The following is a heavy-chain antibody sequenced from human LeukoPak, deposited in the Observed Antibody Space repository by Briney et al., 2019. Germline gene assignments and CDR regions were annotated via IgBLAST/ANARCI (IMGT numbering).Heavy chain of an antibody. Sequence: SETLSLTCAVYGGSFSGYYWSWIRQPPGKGLEWIGEIKHSGSTNYNPSLKSRVTISVDTSKNQFSLKLSSVTAADTAVYYCARVYPWGDYPLCFQHWGQGTLVTVSS. CDR2: IKHSGST. D-gene: IGHD4-17*01. CDR3: ARVYPWGDYPLCFQH. J-gene: IGHJ1*01. CDR1: GGSFSGYY. V-gene: IGHV4-34*01.